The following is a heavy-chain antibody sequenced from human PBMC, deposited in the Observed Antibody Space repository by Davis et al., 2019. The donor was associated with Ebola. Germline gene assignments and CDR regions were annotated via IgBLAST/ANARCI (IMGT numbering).Heavy chain of an antibody. CDR2: ISGSGGST. D-gene: IGHD3-3*01. CDR3: AKDQVHYDFWSGYDAFDI. J-gene: IGHJ3*02. Sequence: GESLKISCAASGFTFSNYAMSWVRQAPGKGLEWVSAISGSGGSTYYADSVKGRFTISRDNSKNTLFLQMNSLRAEDTAVYYCAKDQVHYDFWSGYDAFDIWGQGTMVTVSS. CDR1: GFTFSNYA. V-gene: IGHV3-23*01.